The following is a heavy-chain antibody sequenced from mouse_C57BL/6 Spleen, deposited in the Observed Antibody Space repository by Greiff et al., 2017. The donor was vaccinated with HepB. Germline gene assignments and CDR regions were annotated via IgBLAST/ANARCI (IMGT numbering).Heavy chain of an antibody. J-gene: IGHJ3*01. CDR3: ASYDYGWFAY. V-gene: IGHV3-1*01. CDR2: ISYSGST. CDR1: GYSITSGYD. D-gene: IGHD2-4*01. Sequence: EVQLQESGPGMVKPSQSLSLTCTVTGYSITSGYDWHWIRHFPGNKLEWMGYISYSGSTNYNPSLKSRISITHDTSKNHFFLKLNSVTTEDTATYYCASYDYGWFAYWGQGTLVTVSA.